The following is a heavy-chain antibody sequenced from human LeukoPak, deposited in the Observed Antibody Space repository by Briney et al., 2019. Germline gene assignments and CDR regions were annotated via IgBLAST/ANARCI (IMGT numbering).Heavy chain of an antibody. CDR1: GGTFSSYA. CDR3: AAPPLLTGYPYGI. V-gene: IGHV1-69*01. Sequence: SVKVSCKASGGTFSSYAISWVRQAPGQGLEWMGGIIPIFGTADYAQKFQGRVTITADESTSTAYMELSSLRSEDTAVYYCAAPPLLTGYPYGIWGQGTMVTVSS. D-gene: IGHD3-9*01. CDR2: IIPIFGTA. J-gene: IGHJ3*02.